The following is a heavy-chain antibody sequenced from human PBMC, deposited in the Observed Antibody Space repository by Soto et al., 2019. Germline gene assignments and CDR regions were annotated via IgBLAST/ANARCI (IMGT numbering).Heavy chain of an antibody. D-gene: IGHD1-26*01. CDR3: ARDLAKGGGSAGFDY. Sequence: ASVKVSCKASGYTFTVYYMHWVRQAPGQGLEWMGWIDPKSGGTMYPQKFQGRVTMTWDTSISTAYMALTRLRSDDTAVYYCARDLAKGGGSAGFDYWGQGTLVTVSS. J-gene: IGHJ4*02. CDR1: GYTFTVYY. V-gene: IGHV1-2*02. CDR2: IDPKSGGT.